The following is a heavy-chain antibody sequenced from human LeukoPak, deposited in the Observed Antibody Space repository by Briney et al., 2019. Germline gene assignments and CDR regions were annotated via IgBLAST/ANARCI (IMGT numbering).Heavy chain of an antibody. J-gene: IGHJ4*02. CDR3: ASPVATIPLFYY. D-gene: IGHD5-12*01. CDR1: GFTFSSFA. Sequence: GGSLRLSCAASGFTFSSFAMHWVRQAPGKGLEWVAVISYDGSNKYYADSVKGRFTISRDNAKNSLYLQMNSLRAEDTAVYYCASPVATIPLFYYWGQGTLVTVSS. V-gene: IGHV3-30-3*01. CDR2: ISYDGSNK.